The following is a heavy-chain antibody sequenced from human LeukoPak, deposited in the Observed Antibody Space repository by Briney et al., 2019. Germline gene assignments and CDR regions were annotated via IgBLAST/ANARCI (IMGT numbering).Heavy chain of an antibody. D-gene: IGHD2-2*01. Sequence: GASVKVSCRAPGYTFISNGISWVRQAPGQGLEWMGWISGYNGNTNYAQKFQGRVTMTTDTSTSTAYMELKSLRSDDTAVYYCARDPLSSTTSLNWFDPWGQGTLVTVSS. J-gene: IGHJ5*02. CDR2: ISGYNGNT. V-gene: IGHV1-18*01. CDR3: ARDPLSSTTSLNWFDP. CDR1: GYTFISNG.